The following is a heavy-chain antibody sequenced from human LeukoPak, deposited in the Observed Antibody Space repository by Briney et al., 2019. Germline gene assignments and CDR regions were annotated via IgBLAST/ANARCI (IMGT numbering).Heavy chain of an antibody. CDR3: ARGREWFGELYN. D-gene: IGHD3-10*01. V-gene: IGHV3-74*01. CDR2: INSDGSST. CDR1: RFTFSTYW. Sequence: PGGSLRLSCAASRFTFSTYWMHWVRQAPGKGLVWVSRINSDGSSTDYADSVKGRFTISRDNSKNTLYLQMNSLRAEDTAVYYCARGREWFGELYNWGQGTLVTVSS. J-gene: IGHJ4*02.